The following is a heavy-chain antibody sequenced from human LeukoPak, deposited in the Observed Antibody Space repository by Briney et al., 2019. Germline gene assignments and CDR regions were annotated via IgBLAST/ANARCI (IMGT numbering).Heavy chain of an antibody. J-gene: IGHJ6*03. D-gene: IGHD6-6*01. CDR2: IWYDGSNK. CDR1: GFTFSSYG. CDR3: ARGQLAHALYYYYYMDV. V-gene: IGHV3-33*01. Sequence: GGSLRLSCAASGFTFSSYGMHWVRQAPGKGLEWVAVIWYDGSNKYYADSVKGRFTISRDNSKNTLYLQMNSLRAEDTAVYYCARGQLAHALYYYYYMDVCGKGTTVTVSS.